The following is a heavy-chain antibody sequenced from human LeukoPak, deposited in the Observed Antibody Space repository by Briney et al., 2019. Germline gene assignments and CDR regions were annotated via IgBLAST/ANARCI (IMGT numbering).Heavy chain of an antibody. Sequence: PGGSLRLSCAASGFTVSSNYMSWVRQAAGKGLEWVSVIYSGGSTYYADSVKGRCTISRANAKNTLYLQMSSLRAEDTAVYYCARDLYYYDSSGYATYRAFDIWGQGTMVTVSS. V-gene: IGHV3-66*01. CDR3: ARDLYYYDSSGYATYRAFDI. CDR2: IYSGGST. J-gene: IGHJ3*02. CDR1: GFTVSSNY. D-gene: IGHD3-22*01.